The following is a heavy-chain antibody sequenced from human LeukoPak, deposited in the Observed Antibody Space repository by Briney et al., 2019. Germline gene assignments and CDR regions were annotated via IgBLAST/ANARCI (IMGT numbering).Heavy chain of an antibody. D-gene: IGHD6-19*01. CDR2: IIPIFGIA. V-gene: IGHV1-69*04. J-gene: IGHJ4*02. CDR1: GGTFSSYA. Sequence: SVKVSCKASGGTFSSYAISWVRQAPGQGLEWMGRIIPIFGIANYAQKFQGRVTITADKSTSTAYMELSSLRSEDTAVYYCVRSPPRQEAGPFDYWGQGTLVTVSS. CDR3: VRSPPRQEAGPFDY.